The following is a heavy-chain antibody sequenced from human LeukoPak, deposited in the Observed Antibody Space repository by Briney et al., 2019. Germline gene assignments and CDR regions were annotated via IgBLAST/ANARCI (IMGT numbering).Heavy chain of an antibody. J-gene: IGHJ4*02. D-gene: IGHD3-22*01. CDR3: ARGSGMDYYYDGSGDYFDY. CDR1: GFTFSGYA. CDR2: ISFDGSNK. Sequence: PGGSLRLSCAASGFTFSGYALHWVRQAPGKGLEWVAVISFDGSNKCYADSVKGRLTISRDNSKKTLYLQMNSLRAEDTAVYYCARGSGMDYYYDGSGDYFDYWGQGTLVTVSS. V-gene: IGHV3-30*04.